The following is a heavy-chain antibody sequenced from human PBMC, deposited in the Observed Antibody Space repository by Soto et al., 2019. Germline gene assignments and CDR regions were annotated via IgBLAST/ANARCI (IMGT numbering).Heavy chain of an antibody. D-gene: IGHD1-26*01. CDR3: ARARLVGATLRGGAFDI. V-gene: IGHV3-33*01. CDR1: GFTFSSYG. CDR2: IWYDGSNK. J-gene: IGHJ3*02. Sequence: PGGSLRLSCAASGFTFSSYGMHWVRQAPGKGLEWVAVIWYDGSNKYYADSVKGRFTISRDNSKNTLYLQMNSLRAEDTAVYYCARARLVGATLRGGAFDIWGQGTMVTVSS.